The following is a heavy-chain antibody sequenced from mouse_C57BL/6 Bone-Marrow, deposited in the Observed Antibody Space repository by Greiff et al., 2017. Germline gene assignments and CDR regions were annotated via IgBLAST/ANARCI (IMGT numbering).Heavy chain of an antibody. V-gene: IGHV5-6*02. CDR3: ERRRGFAY. CDR2: ISSGGSYT. Sequence: DVMLVESGGDLVKPGGSLKLSCAASGFTFSSYGMSWVRQTPDKRLEWVATISSGGSYTYYPDSVKGRFTISRDNAKNSLYLQMSSLKSEDTAMYYCERRRGFAYWGQGTLVTVSA. CDR1: GFTFSSYG. J-gene: IGHJ3*01.